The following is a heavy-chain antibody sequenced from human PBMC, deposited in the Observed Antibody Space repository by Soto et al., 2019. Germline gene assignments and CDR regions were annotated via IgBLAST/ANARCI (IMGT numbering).Heavy chain of an antibody. J-gene: IGHJ5*02. V-gene: IGHV4-39*01. CDR3: ARYSSGWSRRRFDP. CDR1: GGSISSSSYY. CDR2: IYYSGST. Sequence: NPSETLSLTCTVSGGSISSSSYYWGWIRQPPGKGLEWIGSIYYSGSTYYNPSLKSRVTISVDTSKNQFSLKLSSVTAADTAVYYCARYSSGWSRRRFDPWGQGTLVTV. D-gene: IGHD6-19*01.